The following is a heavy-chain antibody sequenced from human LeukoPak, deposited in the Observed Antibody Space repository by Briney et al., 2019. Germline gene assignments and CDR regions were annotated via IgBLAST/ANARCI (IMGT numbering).Heavy chain of an antibody. CDR2: MRYDGNEK. Sequence: PGGSLRLSCLASGFTFSNYGMHWVRQAPGKGLEWVAFMRYDGNEKDYADSVKGRFTISRDNSKNTLYLQMNSLRAEDTAVYYCAKGQIVTMVRGVIIKGPFDYWGQGTLVTVSS. CDR1: GFTFSNYG. D-gene: IGHD3-10*01. V-gene: IGHV3-30*02. CDR3: AKGQIVTMVRGVIIKGPFDY. J-gene: IGHJ4*02.